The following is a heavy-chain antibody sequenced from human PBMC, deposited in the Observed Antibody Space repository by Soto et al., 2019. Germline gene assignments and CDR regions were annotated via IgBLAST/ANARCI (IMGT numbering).Heavy chain of an antibody. CDR3: ARERTRGFDP. CDR2: MNPNSGNT. J-gene: IGHJ5*02. V-gene: IGHV1-8*01. CDR1: GYTFTSYY. Sequence: ASVKVSCKASGYTFTSYYINWVRQATGQGLEWMGWMNPNSGNTAYAQKFPGRVTMTRNTSISTAYMELSSLRSEDTAVYYCARERTRGFDPWGQGTLVTVSS.